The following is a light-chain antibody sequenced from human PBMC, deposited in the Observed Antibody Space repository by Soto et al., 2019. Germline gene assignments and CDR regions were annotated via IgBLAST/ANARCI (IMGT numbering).Light chain of an antibody. CDR3: MQGTHWPPMYT. CDR2: QLS. CDR1: QSLVYTDGNTY. Sequence: DVVVPQSPLSLPVTLGQPASISCRSSQSLVYTDGNTYLNWFQQRPGQSPRRVIYQLSNRDSGVPDRFSGSGSGPDFTLKISRVEAEDVGVYYCMQGTHWPPMYTFGQGTKLEIK. J-gene: IGKJ2*01. V-gene: IGKV2-30*01.